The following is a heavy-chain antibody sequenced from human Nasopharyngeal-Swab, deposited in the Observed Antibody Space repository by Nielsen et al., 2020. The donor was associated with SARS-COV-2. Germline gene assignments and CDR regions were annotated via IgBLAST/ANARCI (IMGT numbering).Heavy chain of an antibody. CDR1: GYTFTGYY. Sequence: ASVKVSCKASGYTFTGYYMHWVRQAPGQGLEWMGRINPNSGGTNYAQKFQGRVTMTRDTSISTAYMELSRLRSDDTAVYYCARVLYSSGGWFDPWGLGTLVTVSS. J-gene: IGHJ5*02. CDR2: INPNSGGT. V-gene: IGHV1-2*06. CDR3: ARVLYSSGGWFDP. D-gene: IGHD6-19*01.